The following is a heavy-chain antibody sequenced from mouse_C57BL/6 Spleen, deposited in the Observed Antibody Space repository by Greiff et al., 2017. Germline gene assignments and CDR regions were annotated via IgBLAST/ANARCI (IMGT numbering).Heavy chain of an antibody. CDR2: IYPGDGDT. Sequence: QVQLKESGAELVKPGASVKISCKASGYAFSSYWMNWVKQRPGKGLEWIGQIYPGDGDTNYNGKFKGKATLTADKSSSTAYMQLSSLTSEDSAVYVCARRTGTEDCDYWGQGTTLTVSS. D-gene: IGHD4-1*01. CDR3: ARRTGTEDCDY. V-gene: IGHV1-80*01. CDR1: GYAFSSYW. J-gene: IGHJ2*01.